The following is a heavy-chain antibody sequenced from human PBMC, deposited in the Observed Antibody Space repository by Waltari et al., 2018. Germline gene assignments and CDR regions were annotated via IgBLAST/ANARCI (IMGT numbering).Heavy chain of an antibody. CDR2: IIPILGIA. V-gene: IGHV1-69*04. Sequence: QVQLVQSGAAVKKPGSSVKVSCKASGGTFSSYAISWVRPAPGQGLEWMGRIIPILGIANYAQKFQGRVTITADKSTSTAYMELSSLRSEDTAVYYCARSLDCSGGSCYLNAFDIWGQGTMVTVSS. CDR1: GGTFSSYA. D-gene: IGHD2-15*01. CDR3: ARSLDCSGGSCYLNAFDI. J-gene: IGHJ3*02.